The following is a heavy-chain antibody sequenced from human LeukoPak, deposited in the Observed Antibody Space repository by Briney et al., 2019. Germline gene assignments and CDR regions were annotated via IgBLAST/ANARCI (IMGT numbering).Heavy chain of an antibody. CDR3: ARDRDYSNTERGFDY. J-gene: IGHJ4*02. CDR1: GYTFTDYY. V-gene: IGHV1-2*02. CDR2: INPNSGET. Sequence: ASVRVSCKTSGYTFTDYYIHWVRQAPGQGLEWMGWINPNSGETNSAQKFQGRVTMTGDTSISTAYMELRRVTSDDTAVYYCARDRDYSNTERGFDYWGQGTLVTVSS. D-gene: IGHD4-11*01.